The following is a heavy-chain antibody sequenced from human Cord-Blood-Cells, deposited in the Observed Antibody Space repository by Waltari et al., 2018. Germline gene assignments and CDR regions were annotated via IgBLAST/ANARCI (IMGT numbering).Heavy chain of an antibody. D-gene: IGHD3-22*01. CDR1: GGSSSGYY. V-gene: IGHV4-34*01. CDR3: ARNYYDSSGSQYYFDY. J-gene: IGHJ4*02. Sequence: QVQLQQWGAGLLKPSETLSLTCAVYGGSSSGYYWSWIRQPPGKGLEWIGEINHSGSTNYNPSLKSRVTISVDTSKNQFSLKLSSVTAADTAVYYCARNYYDSSGSQYYFDYWGQGTLVTVSS. CDR2: INHSGST.